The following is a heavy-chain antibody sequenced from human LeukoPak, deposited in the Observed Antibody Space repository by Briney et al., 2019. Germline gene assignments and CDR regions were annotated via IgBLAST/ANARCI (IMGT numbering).Heavy chain of an antibody. J-gene: IGHJ6*03. Sequence: PSETLSLTCVVSGGSISSGNWWSWVRQPPGKGLEWLGEIFHNGTTKYNPSLKSRVTISVDTSKNQFSLKLSSVTAADTAVYYCASSYGSGNYYYYMDVWGKGTTDTISS. V-gene: IGHV4-4*02. CDR3: ASSYGSGNYYYYMDV. CDR2: IFHNGTT. D-gene: IGHD3-10*01. CDR1: GGSISSGNW.